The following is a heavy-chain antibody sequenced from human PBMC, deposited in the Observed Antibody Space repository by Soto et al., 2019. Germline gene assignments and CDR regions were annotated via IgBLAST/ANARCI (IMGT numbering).Heavy chain of an antibody. Sequence: QVQLQQWGAGLLKPSETLSLTCAVYGGSFSGYYWSWIRQPPGKGLEWIGEINHSGSTNYNPSLKIRVNISVDTSKNQFSLKLSSVTAADTAVYYCARARYCSGGSCGWGKGTLVTVSS. V-gene: IGHV4-34*01. CDR1: GGSFSGYY. D-gene: IGHD2-15*01. CDR3: ARARYCSGGSCG. J-gene: IGHJ4*02. CDR2: INHSGST.